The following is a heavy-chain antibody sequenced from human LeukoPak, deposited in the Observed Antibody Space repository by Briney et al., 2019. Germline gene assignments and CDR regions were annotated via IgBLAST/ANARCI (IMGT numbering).Heavy chain of an antibody. CDR3: AKDRRVDIVATIEY. CDR1: GVAFSSNW. D-gene: IGHD5-12*01. Sequence: GGSLRLSCAASGVAFSSNWMSWVRQGPARGLEWVSSIRGNGETFYADSVKGRFTISRDNSKNTLYLQMNSLRAEDTAVYYCAKDRRVDIVATIEYWGQGTLVTVSS. V-gene: IGHV3-23*01. CDR2: IRGNGET. J-gene: IGHJ4*02.